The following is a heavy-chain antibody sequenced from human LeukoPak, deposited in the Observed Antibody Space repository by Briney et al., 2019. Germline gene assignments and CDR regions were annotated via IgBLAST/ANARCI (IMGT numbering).Heavy chain of an antibody. CDR2: IYYSGST. J-gene: IGHJ4*02. V-gene: IGHV4-59*12. D-gene: IGHD3-10*01. CDR3: ARATGSFRGVTYVDY. CDR1: GGSISSYY. Sequence: SETLSLTYTVSGGSISSYYWSWIRQPPGKGLEWIGYIYYSGSTNYNPSLKSRVTISVDTSKNQFSLKLSSVTAADTAVYYCARATGSFRGVTYVDYWGQGTLVTVSS.